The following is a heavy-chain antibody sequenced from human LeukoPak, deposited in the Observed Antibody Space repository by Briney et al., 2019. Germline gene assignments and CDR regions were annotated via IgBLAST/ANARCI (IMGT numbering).Heavy chain of an antibody. Sequence: GASVKVSCKASGYTFTSYGISWVRQAPGQGLEWMGWMNPNSGNTGYAQKFQGRVTITRNTSISTAYLDLSSLRSEDTAVYYCARGLGYCSGGSCSHFDYWGQGTLVTVSS. CDR2: MNPNSGNT. V-gene: IGHV1-8*03. CDR1: GYTFTSYG. CDR3: ARGLGYCSGGSCSHFDY. J-gene: IGHJ4*02. D-gene: IGHD2-15*01.